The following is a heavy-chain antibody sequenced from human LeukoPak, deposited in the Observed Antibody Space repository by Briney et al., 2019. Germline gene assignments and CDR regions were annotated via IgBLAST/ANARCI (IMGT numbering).Heavy chain of an antibody. CDR3: ARDPSASRWYFDY. CDR2: IWYDGSNK. Sequence: PGGSLRLSCAASGFTFSNYGMHWVRQAPGKGLEWVAVIWYDGSNKYYADSVKGRFTISRDDSKNTLYLQMNTLRGEDTAVYYCARDPSASRWYFDYWGQGTLVTVSS. D-gene: IGHD2-15*01. J-gene: IGHJ4*02. CDR1: GFTFSNYG. V-gene: IGHV3-33*01.